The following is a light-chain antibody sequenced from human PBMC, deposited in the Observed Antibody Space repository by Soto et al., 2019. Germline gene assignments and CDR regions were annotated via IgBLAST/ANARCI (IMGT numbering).Light chain of an antibody. V-gene: IGKV3-15*01. J-gene: IGKJ1*01. Sequence: ENVLTQSPGTLSLSPGERATLSCRASQSVSSNLAWYQQKPGQAPRLLIYGASTRATGIPARFSGSGSGTEFTLTISSLQSEDFAVYYCQQYNNWPRTFGQGTTGDIK. CDR3: QQYNNWPRT. CDR2: GAS. CDR1: QSVSSN.